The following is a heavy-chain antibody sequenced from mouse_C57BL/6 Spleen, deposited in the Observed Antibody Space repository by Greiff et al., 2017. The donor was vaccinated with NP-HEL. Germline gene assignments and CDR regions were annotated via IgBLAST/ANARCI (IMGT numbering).Heavy chain of an antibody. CDR3: AREGALYYGYDWYFDV. J-gene: IGHJ1*03. CDR2: IYPGDGDT. Sequence: QVHVKQSGPELVKPGASVKISCKASGYAFSSSWMNWVKQRPGKGLEWIGRIYPGDGDTNYNGKFKGKATLTADKSSSTAYMQLSSLTSEDSAVYFCAREGALYYGYDWYFDVWGTGTTVTVSS. V-gene: IGHV1-82*01. D-gene: IGHD2-2*01. CDR1: GYAFSSSW.